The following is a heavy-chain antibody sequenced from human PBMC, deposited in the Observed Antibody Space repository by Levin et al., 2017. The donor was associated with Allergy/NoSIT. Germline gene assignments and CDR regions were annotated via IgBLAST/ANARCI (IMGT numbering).Heavy chain of an antibody. CDR1: GYSFPAYW. Sequence: KVSCKGSGYSFPAYWISWVRQMPGKGLEWMGIIYPGNSDTRYSPSFQGQVTISADKSISTAYLQWNSLKASDTAMYACARGFSYDWHFDLWGRGTLVAVSS. CDR3: ARGFSYDWHFDL. CDR2: IYPGNSDT. D-gene: IGHD5-18*01. J-gene: IGHJ2*01. V-gene: IGHV5-51*01.